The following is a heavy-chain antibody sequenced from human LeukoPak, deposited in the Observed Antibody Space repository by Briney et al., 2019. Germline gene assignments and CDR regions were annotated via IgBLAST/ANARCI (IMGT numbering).Heavy chain of an antibody. CDR1: GRSLSGYY. CDR2: IYSSGST. D-gene: IGHD3-10*01. CDR3: ARVFDSGSQAYFYYMDV. J-gene: IGHJ6*03. Sequence: SETLSLTCAVYGRSLSGYYWTWIRQSPEKGLEWIGYIYSSGSTNYNPSLKSRVTMSVDTSKNQLSLKVSSVTAADTAVYYCARVFDSGSQAYFYYMDVWGKGTTVIISS. V-gene: IGHV4-59*01.